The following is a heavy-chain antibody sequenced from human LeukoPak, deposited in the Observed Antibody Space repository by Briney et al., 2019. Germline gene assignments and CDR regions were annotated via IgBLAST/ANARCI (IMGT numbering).Heavy chain of an antibody. V-gene: IGHV4-61*02. CDR3: ARESSSTWGWFDP. CDR1: GDSISSGSYY. Sequence: SETLSLTCTVSGDSISSGSYYWSWIRQPAGKGLEWIGRLYTSGNTNYNPSLKSRVTISVDSSKNHFSLNLSSVTAADTAVYYCARESSSTWGWFDPWGQGTRVTVSS. J-gene: IGHJ5*02. D-gene: IGHD2-2*01. CDR2: LYTSGNT.